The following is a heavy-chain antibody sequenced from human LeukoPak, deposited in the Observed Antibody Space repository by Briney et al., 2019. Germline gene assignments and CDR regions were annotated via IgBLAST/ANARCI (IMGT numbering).Heavy chain of an antibody. J-gene: IGHJ6*03. CDR1: GFTFSSYGNYG. CDR2: VRYDGGNK. D-gene: IGHD5-24*01. V-gene: IGHV3-30*02. Sequence: GGSLRVSCAASGFTFSSYGNYGMHWVRQAPGKGLEWVAFVRYDGGNKYYRDSVQGRFTISRDNYKNTLYLQMNSLTLEDTAVYYCAKDPRSQLWYRRDFNHFYMDVWGKGTTVIVSS. CDR3: AKDPRSQLWYRRDFNHFYMDV.